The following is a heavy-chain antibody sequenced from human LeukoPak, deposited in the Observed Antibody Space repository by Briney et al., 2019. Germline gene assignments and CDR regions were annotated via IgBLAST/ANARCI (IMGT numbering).Heavy chain of an antibody. CDR3: ARGRGHYYYGMDV. J-gene: IGHJ6*02. CDR1: GGSISSYY. V-gene: IGHV4-59*01. D-gene: IGHD3-10*01. Sequence: SETLSLTCTVSGGSISSYYWSWIRQPPGKGLEWIGYIYYSGSTNYNPSLKSRVTISVDTSKSQFSLKLSSVTAADTAVYYCARGRGHYYYGMDVWGQGTTVTVSS. CDR2: IYYSGST.